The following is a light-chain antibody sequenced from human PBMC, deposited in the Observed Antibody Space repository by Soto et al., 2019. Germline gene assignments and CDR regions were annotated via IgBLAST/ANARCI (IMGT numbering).Light chain of an antibody. CDR3: LQDYGDSWT. J-gene: IGKJ1*01. CDR2: ATS. CDR1: RSVDTD. V-gene: IGKV3-15*01. Sequence: EILMTQSPATLSVSPGDSATLSCRASRSVDTDLAWYQQKPGQAPRLLVFATSARATGVPDRFSGSRSGTEFALTISSLQPEDFASYYCLQDYGDSWTCGQGTKVDIK.